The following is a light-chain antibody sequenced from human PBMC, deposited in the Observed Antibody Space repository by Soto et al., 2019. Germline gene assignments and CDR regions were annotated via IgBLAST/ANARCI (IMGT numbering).Light chain of an antibody. CDR1: SSDVGGYNY. CDR2: DVS. Sequence: QSVLTQPRSVSGSPGQSVTISCTGTSSDVGGYNYVSWYQQHPGKAPKLMIYDVSKRPPGVPDRFSGSKSGNTASLTISGLQAEDDADYYCCSYAGSYTFVFGTGTKLTVL. CDR3: CSYAGSYTFV. V-gene: IGLV2-11*01. J-gene: IGLJ1*01.